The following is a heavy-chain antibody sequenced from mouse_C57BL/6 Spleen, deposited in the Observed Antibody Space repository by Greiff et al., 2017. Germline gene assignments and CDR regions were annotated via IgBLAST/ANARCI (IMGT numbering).Heavy chain of an antibody. CDR1: GYTFTSYW. CDR3: ARSPYNGTSPYCYY. CDR2: INPSDSET. D-gene: IGHD1-1*01. J-gene: IGHJ2*01. Sequence: QVQLQQPGAELVRPGSSVKLSCKASGYTFTSYWMHWVKQRPIQGLEWIGNINPSDSETHYNQKFKDKATLTVDKSSSTAYMQLSSLTSEDSAVYYGARSPYNGTSPYCYYRGQGTTLTASS. V-gene: IGHV1-52*01.